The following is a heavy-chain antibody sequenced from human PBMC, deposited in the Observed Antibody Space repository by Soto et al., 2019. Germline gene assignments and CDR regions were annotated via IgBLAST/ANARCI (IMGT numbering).Heavy chain of an antibody. V-gene: IGHV3-30-3*01. CDR1: GFTFSSYA. Sequence: GGSLRLSCAASGFTFSSYAMHWVRQAPGKGLEWVAVISYDGSNKYYADSVKGRFTISRDNSKNTLYLQMNSLRAEDTAGYYCASLFPLYDSSGYTATPTDYWGQGTLVTVSS. CDR2: ISYDGSNK. J-gene: IGHJ4*02. D-gene: IGHD3-22*01. CDR3: ASLFPLYDSSGYTATPTDY.